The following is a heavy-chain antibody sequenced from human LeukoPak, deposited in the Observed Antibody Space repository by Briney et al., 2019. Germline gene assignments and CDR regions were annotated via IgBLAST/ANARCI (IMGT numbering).Heavy chain of an antibody. D-gene: IGHD5-18*01. CDR1: GFTFSSYG. CDR3: TRAGTQQWLLYVGVY. J-gene: IGHJ4*02. Sequence: GGSLRLSCAASGFTFSSYGMHWVRQAPGKGLEWVALIRREGSERYADSVKGRFAISRDNSKNTLYLQMNSLRGEDSAVYYCTRAGTQQWLLYVGVYWGQGTLVAVSS. V-gene: IGHV3-30*02. CDR2: IRREGSER.